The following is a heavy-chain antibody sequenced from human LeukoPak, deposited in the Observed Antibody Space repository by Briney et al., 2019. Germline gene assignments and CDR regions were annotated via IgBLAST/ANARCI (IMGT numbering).Heavy chain of an antibody. CDR1: GGSISSSSYY. CDR2: IYYSGST. J-gene: IGHJ6*03. Sequence: SETLSLTCTVSGGSISSSSYYWGWIRQPPGKGLEWIGSIYYSGSTYYNPSLKSRVTISVDTSKNQFSLKLSSVTAADTAVYYCATQSYDFWSGYFEYYYYYMDVWGKGTTVTVSS. CDR3: ATQSYDFWSGYFEYYYYYMDV. V-gene: IGHV4-39*01. D-gene: IGHD3-3*01.